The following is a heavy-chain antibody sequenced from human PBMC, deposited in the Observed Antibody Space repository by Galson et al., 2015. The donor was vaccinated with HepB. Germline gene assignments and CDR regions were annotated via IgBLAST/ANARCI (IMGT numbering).Heavy chain of an antibody. CDR2: IKPDGSEK. CDR1: GFTFRNYW. D-gene: IGHD2-21*01. CDR3: ARGHIGLDV. J-gene: IGHJ6*02. Sequence: LRLSCAVSGFTFRNYWMSWVRQAPGKGLEWVANIKPDGSEKNYVDSVKGRSTISRDNAKNSVFLQMNSLRAEDTAVYYCARGHIGLDVWGQGTTVTVSS. V-gene: IGHV3-7*03.